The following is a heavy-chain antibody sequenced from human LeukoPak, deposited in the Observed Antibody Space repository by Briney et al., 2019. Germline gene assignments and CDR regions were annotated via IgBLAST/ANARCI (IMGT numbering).Heavy chain of an antibody. Sequence: GGSLRLSCAASGFTFSSYWMSWVRQAPGKGLEWVANIKQDGSEKYYVDSVKGRFTISRDNAKNSLYLRMNSLRAEDTAVYYCARSKYSSSWSDYYYYGMDVWGQGTTVTVSS. J-gene: IGHJ6*02. D-gene: IGHD6-13*01. CDR2: IKQDGSEK. V-gene: IGHV3-7*05. CDR1: GFTFSSYW. CDR3: ARSKYSSSWSDYYYYGMDV.